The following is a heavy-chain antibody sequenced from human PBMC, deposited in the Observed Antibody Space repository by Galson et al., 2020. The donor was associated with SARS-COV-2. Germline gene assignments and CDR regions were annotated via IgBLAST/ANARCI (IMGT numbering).Heavy chain of an antibody. CDR3: ALHQEKKFFFDH. J-gene: IGHJ4*02. Sequence: TGGSLRLSCTASGLTGSSNYMSWVRQAPGKGLEWVSVSYSAGNTYYAASVKGRFTISRDKSKNTLYLQMDSLGAEDTAVYYCALHQEKKFFFDHWGQGTLVTVSS. CDR2: SYSAGNT. V-gene: IGHV3-66*01. CDR1: GLTGSSNY.